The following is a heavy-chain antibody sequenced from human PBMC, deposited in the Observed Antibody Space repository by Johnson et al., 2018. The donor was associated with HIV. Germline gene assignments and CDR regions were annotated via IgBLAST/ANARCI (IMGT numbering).Heavy chain of an antibody. Sequence: QVQLVESGGGWVKPGGSLRLSCAASGFIFSDSYMSWIRQAPGKGLEWLSYITASGSPIYYADSVRGRFTISRDNDRNSVHLQMNNLRADDTAVYYCARRSIQSDGFDIWGQGTMVTVSS. V-gene: IGHV3-11*04. CDR1: GFIFSDSY. CDR3: ARRSIQSDGFDI. J-gene: IGHJ3*02. CDR2: ITASGSPI. D-gene: IGHD4-11*01.